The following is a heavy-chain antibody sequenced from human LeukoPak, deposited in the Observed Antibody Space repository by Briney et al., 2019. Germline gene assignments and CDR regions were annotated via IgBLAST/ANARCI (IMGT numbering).Heavy chain of an antibody. CDR3: ARDGTTVTSSIDAFDI. J-gene: IGHJ3*02. CDR1: GFTFDDYA. Sequence: SLRLSCAASGFTFDDYAMHWVRQAPGKGLEWVSGISWNSGSIGYADSVKGRFTISRDNAKNSLYLQMNSLRAEDTAVYYCARDGTTVTSSIDAFDIWGQGTMVTVSS. CDR2: ISWNSGSI. V-gene: IGHV3-9*01. D-gene: IGHD4-11*01.